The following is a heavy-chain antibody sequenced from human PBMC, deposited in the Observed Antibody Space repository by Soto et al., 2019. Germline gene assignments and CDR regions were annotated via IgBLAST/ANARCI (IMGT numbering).Heavy chain of an antibody. CDR1: GGSISSYY. CDR3: AREMVNDFWSGYQNWFDP. D-gene: IGHD3-3*01. CDR2: IYYSGST. J-gene: IGHJ5*02. Sequence: SETLSLTCTVSGGSISSYYWSWIRQPPGKGLEWIGYIYYSGSTNYNPSLKSRVTISVDTSKNQFSLKLSSVTAADTAVYYCAREMVNDFWSGYQNWFDPWGQGTLVTVSS. V-gene: IGHV4-59*01.